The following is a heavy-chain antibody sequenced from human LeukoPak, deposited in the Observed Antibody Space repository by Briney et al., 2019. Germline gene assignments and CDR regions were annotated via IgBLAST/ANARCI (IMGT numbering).Heavy chain of an antibody. Sequence: ASVKVSCKVSGYTLTELSMHLVRQAPGKGLEWMGGFDPEDGETIYAQKFQGRVTMTEDTSTDTAYMELSSLRSEDTAVYYCATDRSNSSGWYYYDWFDPWGQGTLVTVSS. D-gene: IGHD6-19*01. V-gene: IGHV1-24*01. CDR3: ATDRSNSSGWYYYDWFDP. J-gene: IGHJ5*02. CDR2: FDPEDGET. CDR1: GYTLTELS.